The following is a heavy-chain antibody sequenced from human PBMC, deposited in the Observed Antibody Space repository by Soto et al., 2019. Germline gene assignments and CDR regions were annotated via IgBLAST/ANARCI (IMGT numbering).Heavy chain of an antibody. D-gene: IGHD3-16*01. CDR2: VSGRGAAK. Sequence: EMELLESGGGLVQPGGSLKLSCAASGFTFSSYTMNWVRQAPGKGLEWVSGVSGRGAAKFYADSVKGRFTISRDNSINLLFLQMNDLRAEDTAVYFCAVTLLYGHFDYHRDAFNFWGQGTMVTVSS. J-gene: IGHJ3*01. CDR1: GFTFSSYT. CDR3: AVTLLYGHFDYHRDAFNF. V-gene: IGHV3-23*01.